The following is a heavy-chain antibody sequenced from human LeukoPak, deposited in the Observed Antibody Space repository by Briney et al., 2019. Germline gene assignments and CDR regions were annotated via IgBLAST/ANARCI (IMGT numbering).Heavy chain of an antibody. D-gene: IGHD7-27*01. J-gene: IGHJ4*02. V-gene: IGHV1-69*13. Sequence: ASVKVSCKASGGTFSSYAISWVRQAPGQGLEWMGGIIPIFGTANYAQKFQGRVTITADESTSTAYMELSSLSSEDTAVYSCARGPPNWGFDYWGQGTLVTVSS. CDR3: ARGPPNWGFDY. CDR1: GGTFSSYA. CDR2: IIPIFGTA.